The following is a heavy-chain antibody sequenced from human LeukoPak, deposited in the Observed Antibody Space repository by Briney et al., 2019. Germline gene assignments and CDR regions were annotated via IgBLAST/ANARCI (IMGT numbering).Heavy chain of an antibody. J-gene: IGHJ6*02. Sequence: GGSLRLSCAASGFTFSSYAMHWVRQAPGKGLEWVVVISYDGSNKYYADSVKGRFTISRDNSKNTLYLQMNSLRAEDTAVYYCAREGSSNDNMDVWGQGTTVTVSS. V-gene: IGHV3-30*04. CDR1: GFTFSSYA. D-gene: IGHD1-1*01. CDR3: AREGSSNDNMDV. CDR2: ISYDGSNK.